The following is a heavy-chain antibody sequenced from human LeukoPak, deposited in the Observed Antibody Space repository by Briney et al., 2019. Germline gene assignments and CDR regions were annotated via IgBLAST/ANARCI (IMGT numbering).Heavy chain of an antibody. D-gene: IGHD3-3*01. CDR1: GYTFTGYY. Sequence: ASVKVSCKASGYTFTGYYMHWVRQAPGQGLEWMGWINPNSGGTNYAQKFQGRVTMTRDTSISTAYMELSRLRSDDTAVYYCARERGYYLGYFDYWGQGTLVTVSS. CDR3: ARERGYYLGYFDY. V-gene: IGHV1-2*02. J-gene: IGHJ4*02. CDR2: INPNSGGT.